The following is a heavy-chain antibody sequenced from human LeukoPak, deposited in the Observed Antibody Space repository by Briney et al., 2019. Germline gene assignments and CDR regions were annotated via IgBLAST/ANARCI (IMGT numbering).Heavy chain of an antibody. CDR3: ARGPGDAKIYYFDY. D-gene: IGHD2-21*02. Sequence: SETLSLTCTVSGGSISSYYWSWIRQPPGKGLEWIGYIYYSGSTNYNPSLKSRVTMSVDTSKNQFSLKLSSVTAADTAVYYCARGPGDAKIYYFDYWGQGTLVTVSS. CDR2: IYYSGST. V-gene: IGHV4-59*08. CDR1: GGSISSYY. J-gene: IGHJ4*02.